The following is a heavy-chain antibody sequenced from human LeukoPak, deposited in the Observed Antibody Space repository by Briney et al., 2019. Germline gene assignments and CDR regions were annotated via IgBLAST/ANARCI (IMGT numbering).Heavy chain of an antibody. V-gene: IGHV4-34*01. D-gene: IGHD3-10*01. CDR1: GGSFSGYY. J-gene: IGHJ4*02. Sequence: PSETLSLTCAVYGGSFSGYYWSWIRQSPGKGLEWIGEINHSGSTNYNPSLKSRVTISVDTSKNQFSLKLSSVTAADTAVYYCARGPRLWFGENWGQGTLVTVSS. CDR3: ARGPRLWFGEN. CDR2: INHSGST.